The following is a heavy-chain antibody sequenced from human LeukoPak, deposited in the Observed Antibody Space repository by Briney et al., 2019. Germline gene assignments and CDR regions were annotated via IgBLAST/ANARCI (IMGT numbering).Heavy chain of an antibody. Sequence: SETLSLTCAVYGGSFSGYYWSWIRQPPGKGLEWIGKINHSGSTNYNPSLKSRVTISVDTSKNQFSLKLSSVTAADTAVYYCASRRGYYYYYMDVWGKGTTVTVSS. J-gene: IGHJ6*03. CDR3: ASRRGYYYYYMDV. V-gene: IGHV4-34*01. CDR2: INHSGST. CDR1: GGSFSGYY.